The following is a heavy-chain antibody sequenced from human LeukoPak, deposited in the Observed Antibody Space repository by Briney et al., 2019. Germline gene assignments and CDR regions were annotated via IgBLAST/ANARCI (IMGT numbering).Heavy chain of an antibody. CDR3: ARDVGAFDI. J-gene: IGHJ3*02. D-gene: IGHD3-16*01. Sequence: GGSLRLSCAASGFVFYSYEMNWVRQAPGKGLEWVSYISSADSTIYYADSVRGRFTISRDNAKNSLYLQMNSLRAEDTAVYYCARDVGAFDIWGQGTMVTVSS. CDR1: GFVFYSYE. CDR2: ISSADSTI. V-gene: IGHV3-48*03.